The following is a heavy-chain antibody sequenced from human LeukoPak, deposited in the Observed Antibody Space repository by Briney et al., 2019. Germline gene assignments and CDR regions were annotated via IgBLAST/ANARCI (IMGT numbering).Heavy chain of an antibody. V-gene: IGHV3-74*01. CDR2: INDDGSFR. Sequence: GGSLRLSCAASGFTFSSYAMSWVRQAPGKGLVWVSRINDDGSFRRYANSVKGRFTISRDNAKNTLFLQMDSLRAEDTAVYYCARVSGPGMNEYYHLWGQGTLVTVSS. J-gene: IGHJ1*01. D-gene: IGHD3-10*01. CDR3: ARVSGPGMNEYYHL. CDR1: GFTFSSYA.